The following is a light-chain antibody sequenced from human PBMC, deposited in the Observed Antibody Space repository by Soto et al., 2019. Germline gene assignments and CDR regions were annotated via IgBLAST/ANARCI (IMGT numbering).Light chain of an antibody. Sequence: QSVLTQPPSASGSPGQSVTISCTGTSSDVGGYNYVSWYQQHPGKAPKLMIYEVSKRPSGVADRFSGYKSGNTASLTVSGLQAEDEADYYCSSYAGSNRIFGTGTKVTVL. J-gene: IGLJ1*01. V-gene: IGLV2-8*01. CDR1: SSDVGGYNY. CDR3: SSYAGSNRI. CDR2: EVS.